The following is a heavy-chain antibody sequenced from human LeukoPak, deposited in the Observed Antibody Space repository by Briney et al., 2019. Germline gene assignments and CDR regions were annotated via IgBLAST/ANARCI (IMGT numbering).Heavy chain of an antibody. Sequence: GGSLRLSCAASGFTFDDYAMYWVRQAPGKGLEWVSGISWNSGSIGYADSVKGRFTISRDNAKNSLYLQMNSLRAEDTALYYCAKANHYGDYLDYWGQGTLVTVSS. CDR3: AKANHYGDYLDY. D-gene: IGHD4-17*01. CDR2: ISWNSGSI. J-gene: IGHJ4*02. CDR1: GFTFDDYA. V-gene: IGHV3-9*01.